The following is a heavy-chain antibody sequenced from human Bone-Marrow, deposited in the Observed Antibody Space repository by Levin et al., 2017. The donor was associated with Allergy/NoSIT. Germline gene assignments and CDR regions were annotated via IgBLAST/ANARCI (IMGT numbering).Heavy chain of an antibody. CDR2: IYDSGRT. Sequence: SQTLSLTCSVSGVSITSSSHYWGWLRQPPGGGLEWIGSIYDSGRTYYNPSLRSRVTISVDTSKNQFSLKLTSVTAADTAVYYWARHDRWGDIEPLFDPWGQGTLVTVSS. CDR3: ARHDRWGDIEPLFDP. V-gene: IGHV4-39*01. CDR1: GVSITSSSHY. J-gene: IGHJ5*02. D-gene: IGHD3-10*01.